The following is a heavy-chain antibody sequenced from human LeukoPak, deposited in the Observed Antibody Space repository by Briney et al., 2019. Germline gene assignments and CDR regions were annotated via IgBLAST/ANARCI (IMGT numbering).Heavy chain of an antibody. V-gene: IGHV3-23*01. CDR3: AKNLLGSGAYSWYFDL. CDR2: ISGSGSST. CDR1: GFTFSSYA. J-gene: IGHJ2*01. Sequence: GGSLRLSCAASGFTFSSYAMSWVRQAPGKGLEWVSAISGSGSSTYFADSVKGRFTFSRDNSKNTLYLQMNSLRAEDTAVYSCAKNLLGSGAYSWYFDLWGRGTLVTVSS. D-gene: IGHD1-26*01.